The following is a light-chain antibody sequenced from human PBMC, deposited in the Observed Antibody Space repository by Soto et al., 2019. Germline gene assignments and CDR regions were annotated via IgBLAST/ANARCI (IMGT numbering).Light chain of an antibody. CDR1: QTITTY. CDR2: GAS. J-gene: IGKJ5*01. CDR3: QQGYTTPIT. Sequence: DIQLTQSPSSLSASVGDRVTITCRASQTITTYLSWFQQKPGKAPKLLVYGASSLQSGVPSRFSGSGSGTEFTLTISSLQSEAFATYYCQQGYTTPITFGQGTRLEIK. V-gene: IGKV1-39*01.